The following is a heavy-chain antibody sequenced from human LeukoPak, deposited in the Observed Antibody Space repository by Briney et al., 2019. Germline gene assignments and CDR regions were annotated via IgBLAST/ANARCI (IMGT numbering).Heavy chain of an antibody. CDR3: LREGRENSESFYIRGDY. J-gene: IGHJ4*02. CDR1: GFTFGDYT. D-gene: IGHD3-10*01. CDR2: IRNKAIALSP. V-gene: IGHV3-49*03. Sequence: RSLRLSCATYGFTFGDYTMTWIRQSPGKGLEWIGCIRNKAIALSPEYLGSVSGIFSISTDDSISINFMPVNSLKIEVKAVDYCLREGRENSESFYIRGDYWGQGTLVTVSS.